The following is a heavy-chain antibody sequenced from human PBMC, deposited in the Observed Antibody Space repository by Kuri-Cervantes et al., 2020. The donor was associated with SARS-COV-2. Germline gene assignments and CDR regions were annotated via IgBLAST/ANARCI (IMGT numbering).Heavy chain of an antibody. J-gene: IGHJ6*03. V-gene: IGHV3-23*01. CDR3: ARDPAAGLYYYYMDV. CDR1: GFTFSSYA. Sequence: GESLKISCAASGFTFSSYAMSWVRQAPGKGLEWVSAISGSGGSTYYADSVKGRFTISRDNSKNTLYLQMNSLRAEDTAVYYCARDPAAGLYYYYMDVWGKGTTVTDSS. D-gene: IGHD6-13*01. CDR2: ISGSGGST.